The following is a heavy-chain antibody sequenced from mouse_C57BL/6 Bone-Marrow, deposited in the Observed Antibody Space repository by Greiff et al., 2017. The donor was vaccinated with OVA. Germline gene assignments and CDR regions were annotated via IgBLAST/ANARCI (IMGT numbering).Heavy chain of an antibody. J-gene: IGHJ2*01. V-gene: IGHV14-3*01. D-gene: IGHD1-1*01. CDR1: GFNIKNTY. Sequence: EVKLEESVAELVRPGASVKLSCTASGFNIKNTYMHWVKQRPEQGLEWIGRIDPANGNTKYAPKFQGKATITADTSSNTAYLQLSSLTSEDTAIYYCARSLYYYGSSFDHWGQGTTLTVSS. CDR2: IDPANGNT. CDR3: ARSLYYYGSSFDH.